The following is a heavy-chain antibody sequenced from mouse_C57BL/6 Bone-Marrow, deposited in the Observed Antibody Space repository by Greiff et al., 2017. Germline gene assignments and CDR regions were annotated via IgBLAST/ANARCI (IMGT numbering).Heavy chain of an antibody. CDR3: ARNAYYGSMNWYFDV. D-gene: IGHD1-1*01. CDR2: IWSGGST. Sequence: QVQLKQSGPGLVQPSQSLSITCTVSGFSLTSYGVHWVRQSPGKGLEWLGVIWSGGSTDYNAAFISRLSISKDNSKSQVFFKMNSLQADDTAIYYCARNAYYGSMNWYFDVWGTGTTVTVSS. J-gene: IGHJ1*03. CDR1: GFSLTSYG. V-gene: IGHV2-2*01.